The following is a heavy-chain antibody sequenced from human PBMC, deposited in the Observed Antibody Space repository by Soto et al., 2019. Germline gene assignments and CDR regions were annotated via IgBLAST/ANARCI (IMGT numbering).Heavy chain of an antibody. D-gene: IGHD2-2*01. CDR1: GGSISSGDYY. CDR3: ARAVGYCSSTSCYPLNYFDY. J-gene: IGHJ4*02. Sequence: PSETLSLTCTVSGGSISSGDYYWIWIRQPPGKGLEWIGYIYYSGSTYYNPSLKSRVTISVDTSKNQFSLKLSSVTAADTAVYYCARAVGYCSSTSCYPLNYFDYWGQGTLVTVSS. CDR2: IYYSGST. V-gene: IGHV4-30-4*01.